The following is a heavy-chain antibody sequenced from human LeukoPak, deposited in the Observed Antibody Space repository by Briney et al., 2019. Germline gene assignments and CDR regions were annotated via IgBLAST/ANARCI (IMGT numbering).Heavy chain of an antibody. Sequence: PGGSLRLSCAGSRFTFSSYAMSWVRQAPGKGLEWVSGISPSGDTTYYADSVKGRFTVSRDNSKNTLYLQINSLRAEDTAVYYCAKDDRWLQYNDWGQGTLVTVSS. J-gene: IGHJ4*02. CDR1: RFTFSSYA. CDR3: AKDDRWLQYND. V-gene: IGHV3-23*01. CDR2: ISPSGDTT. D-gene: IGHD5-24*01.